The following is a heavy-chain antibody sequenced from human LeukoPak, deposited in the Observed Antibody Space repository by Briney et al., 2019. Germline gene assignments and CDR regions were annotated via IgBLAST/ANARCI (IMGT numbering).Heavy chain of an antibody. CDR2: ISSNGGNT. CDR1: GFTFSSNA. Sequence: GGSLRLSCAASGFTFSSNAMHWVRQAPGKGLEYVSAISSNGGNTYYANSVKGRFTISRDNSKNTLYLQMGSLRAEDMAVYYCARGPYYDFWSGYGYWGQGTLVTVSS. CDR3: ARGPYYDFWSGYGY. D-gene: IGHD3-3*01. V-gene: IGHV3-64*01. J-gene: IGHJ4*02.